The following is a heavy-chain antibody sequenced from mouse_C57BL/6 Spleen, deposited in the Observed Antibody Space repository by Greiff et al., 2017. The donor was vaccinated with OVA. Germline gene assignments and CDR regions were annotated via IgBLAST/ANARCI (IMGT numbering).Heavy chain of an antibody. CDR3: ARNLYYYAMDY. CDR1: GFTFTDYY. V-gene: IGHV7-3*01. J-gene: IGHJ4*01. CDR2: IRNKANGYTT. D-gene: IGHD6-1*01. Sequence: EVQVVESGGGLVQPGGSLSLSCAASGFTFTDYYMSWVRQPPGKALEWLGFIRNKANGYTTEYSASVKGRFTISRDNSQSILYLQMNALRAEDSATYYCARNLYYYAMDYWGQGTSVTVSS.